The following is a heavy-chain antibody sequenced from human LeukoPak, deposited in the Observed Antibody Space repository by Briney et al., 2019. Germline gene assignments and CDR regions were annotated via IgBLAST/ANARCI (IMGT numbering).Heavy chain of an antibody. Sequence: PGRSLRLSCAASGFTFSNYAMHWVRQAPGKGLEWVAVISYDGSNKYYADSVKGRFTISRDNSENMMYPQMNSLRAEDTAVYYCASQSGYDSAYWGQGTLVTVSS. D-gene: IGHD5-12*01. CDR2: ISYDGSNK. CDR3: ASQSGYDSAY. CDR1: GFTFSNYA. J-gene: IGHJ4*02. V-gene: IGHV3-30-3*01.